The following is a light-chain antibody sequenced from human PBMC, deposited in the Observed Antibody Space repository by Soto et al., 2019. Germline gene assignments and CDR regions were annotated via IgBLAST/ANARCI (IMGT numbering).Light chain of an antibody. Sequence: DIHMTQSTSSLSASVGDTVTITCRASQNIDMYLNWYQQKPGKAPRVLISGASNLQSGVPSRFSGSGSGTDFTLTISSLQSEDFASYFCQHTFNSPPWTFGQGTNVDIK. J-gene: IGKJ1*01. CDR1: QNIDMY. CDR3: QHTFNSPPWT. CDR2: GAS. V-gene: IGKV1-39*01.